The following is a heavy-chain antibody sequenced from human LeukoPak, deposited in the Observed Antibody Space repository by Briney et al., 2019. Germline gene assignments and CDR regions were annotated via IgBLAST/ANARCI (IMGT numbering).Heavy chain of an antibody. CDR3: ARDLDYGSGSHPALYYYYGMDV. CDR1: GYTLTELS. J-gene: IGHJ6*02. Sequence: GASVKVSCKVSGYTLTELSMHWVRQAPGKGLEWMGGFDPEDGETIYAQKFQGRVTMTEDTSTDTAYMELSSLRSEDTAVYYCARDLDYGSGSHPALYYYYGMDVWGQGTTVTVSS. V-gene: IGHV1-24*01. D-gene: IGHD3-10*01. CDR2: FDPEDGET.